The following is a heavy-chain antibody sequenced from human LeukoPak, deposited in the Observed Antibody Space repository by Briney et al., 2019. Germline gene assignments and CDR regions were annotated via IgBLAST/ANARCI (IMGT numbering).Heavy chain of an antibody. CDR1: RFTFSNFD. CDR2: ISASGATI. D-gene: IGHD2-21*01. J-gene: IGHJ5*02. CDR3: ARDGSYSQGLDP. V-gene: IGHV3-48*03. Sequence: PGGSLRLSCAASRFTFSNFDMNWVRQAPGKGLEWVAYISASGATIYYADSVKGRFTFSRDNGKKSLYLEMNSLRVDDTAVYFRARDGSYSQGLDPWGQGTLVTVSS.